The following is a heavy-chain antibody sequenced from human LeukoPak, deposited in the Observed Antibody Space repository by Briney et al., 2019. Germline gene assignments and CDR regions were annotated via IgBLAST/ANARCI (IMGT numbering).Heavy chain of an antibody. V-gene: IGHV3-21*01. CDR1: GFTFSNNA. CDR2: ISSGSTYM. CDR3: ASATKIDY. J-gene: IGHJ4*02. Sequence: GGALRLSCAASGFTFSNNAMHWVRQAPGKGLEWVSSISSGSTYMYYADSVKGRFTISRDNAKNSLYLQMNSLRVEDTAVYYCASATKIDYWGQGTLVTVSS. D-gene: IGHD5-12*01.